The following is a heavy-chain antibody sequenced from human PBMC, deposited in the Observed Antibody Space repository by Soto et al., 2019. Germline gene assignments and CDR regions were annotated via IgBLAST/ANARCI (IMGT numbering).Heavy chain of an antibody. D-gene: IGHD3-3*01. CDR2: ISGSGGST. J-gene: IGHJ6*02. CDR3: AKDFGGDYDFWSGYYPHYYYGMDV. CDR1: GFTFSSYA. Sequence: GGSLRLSCAASGFTFSSYAMSWVRQAPGKGLEWVSAISGSGGSTYYADSVKGRFTISRDNSKNTLYLQMNSLRAEDTAVYYCAKDFGGDYDFWSGYYPHYYYGMDVWGQGTTVTVSS. V-gene: IGHV3-23*01.